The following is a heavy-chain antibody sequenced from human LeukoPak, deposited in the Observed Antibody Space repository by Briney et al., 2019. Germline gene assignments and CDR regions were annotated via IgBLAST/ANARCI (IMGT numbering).Heavy chain of an antibody. J-gene: IGHJ6*03. CDR1: GFTFSSYG. CDR3: AKGPLNWGYAVFDYYYYMDV. V-gene: IGHV3-30*02. Sequence: GGSLRLSCAASGFTFSSYGINWVRQAPGKGLEWVAFIRYDGSNKYHADSVKGRFTISRDNSKNTVYLQMNSLRAEDTAVYYCAKGPLNWGYAVFDYYYYMDVWGKGTTVTVSS. D-gene: IGHD7-27*01. CDR2: IRYDGSNK.